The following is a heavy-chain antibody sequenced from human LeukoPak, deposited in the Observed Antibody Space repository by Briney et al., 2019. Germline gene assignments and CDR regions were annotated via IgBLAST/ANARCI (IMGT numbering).Heavy chain of an antibody. D-gene: IGHD6-13*01. CDR1: GDSISSSNYF. CDR2: INYSGTT. CDR3: ARVNGQYSSSWYSDAFDI. V-gene: IGHV4-39*01. Sequence: SETLSLTCTVSGDSISSSNYFWVWVRQPPGKGLEWITSINYSGTTYYNPSLKSRVTISVDTSKNQFSLNLRSVTAADTAVYYCARVNGQYSSSWYSDAFDIWGQGTMVTVSS. J-gene: IGHJ3*02.